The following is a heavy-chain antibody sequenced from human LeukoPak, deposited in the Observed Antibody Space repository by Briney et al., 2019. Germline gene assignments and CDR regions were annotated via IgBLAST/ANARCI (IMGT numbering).Heavy chain of an antibody. D-gene: IGHD2-21*01. V-gene: IGHV3-72*01. CDR1: GFTFSDYI. CDR3: SRDGPQGDQSGFDV. CDR2: IRGKRNGPTT. J-gene: IGHJ3*01. Sequence: GGSLRLSCVGSGFTFSDYIMDWVRQVPGKGLEWIGRIRGKRNGPTTEFAASVEGRFTISRDDSENSLYLHMNNLKTEDTAVYYCSRDGPQGDQSGFDVWGQGTMVTVSS.